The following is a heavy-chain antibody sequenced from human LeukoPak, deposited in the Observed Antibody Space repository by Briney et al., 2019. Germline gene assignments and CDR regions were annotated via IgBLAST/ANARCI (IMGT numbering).Heavy chain of an antibody. CDR2: INPNSGDT. J-gene: IGHJ4*02. CDR1: GYTFTGYY. Sequence: ASVKVSCKASGYTFTGYYMHWVRQAPGQGLEWMGWINPNSGDTNYAQKFQGRVTMTRDTSISTAYMELSSLRSDDTAVYYCARKILAALLVDYWGQGTLVTVSS. D-gene: IGHD6-6*01. V-gene: IGHV1-2*02. CDR3: ARKILAALLVDY.